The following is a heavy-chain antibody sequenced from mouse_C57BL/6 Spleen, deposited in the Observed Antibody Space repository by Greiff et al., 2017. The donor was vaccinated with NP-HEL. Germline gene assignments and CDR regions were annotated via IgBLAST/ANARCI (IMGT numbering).Heavy chain of an antibody. CDR1: GFSLTSYG. Sequence: VKLMESGPGLVQPSQSLSITCTVSGFSLTSYGVHWVRQSPGKGLEWLGVIWRGGSTDYNAAFMSRLSITKDNSKSQVFFKMNSLQADDTAIYYCAKGSLYYGSSYWYFDVWGTGTTVTVSS. CDR2: IWRGGST. V-gene: IGHV2-5*01. CDR3: AKGSLYYGSSYWYFDV. D-gene: IGHD1-1*01. J-gene: IGHJ1*03.